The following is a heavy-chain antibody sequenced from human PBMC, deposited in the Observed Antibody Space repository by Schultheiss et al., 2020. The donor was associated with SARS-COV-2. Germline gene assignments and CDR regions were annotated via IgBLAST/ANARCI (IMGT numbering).Heavy chain of an antibody. CDR1: GYSFANYW. CDR3: ARRADGYLEYFDS. CDR2: IYPGDSDT. V-gene: IGHV5-51*01. Sequence: GGSLRLSCKGSGYSFANYWIGWVRQMPGKGLEWMGIIYPGDSDTRYSPSFQGQVTISADKSINTAYLQWNSLKASDTAMYYCARRADGYLEYFDSWGQGTLVTVSS. D-gene: IGHD5-24*01. J-gene: IGHJ4*02.